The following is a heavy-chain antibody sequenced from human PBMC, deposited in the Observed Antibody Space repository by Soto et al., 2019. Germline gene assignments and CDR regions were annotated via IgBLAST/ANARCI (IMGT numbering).Heavy chain of an antibody. J-gene: IGHJ4*02. CDR3: AKPLSITIFGVVITEDY. D-gene: IGHD3-3*01. Sequence: EVQLLESGGGLVQPGGSLRLSCAASGFTFSSYAMSWVRQAPGKGLEGVSAISVIGVSTYYADSVKGRFTISRDNSKNTLYLQMNSLRAEDTAVYYCAKPLSITIFGVVITEDYWGQGTLVTVSS. CDR1: GFTFSSYA. V-gene: IGHV3-23*01. CDR2: ISVIGVST.